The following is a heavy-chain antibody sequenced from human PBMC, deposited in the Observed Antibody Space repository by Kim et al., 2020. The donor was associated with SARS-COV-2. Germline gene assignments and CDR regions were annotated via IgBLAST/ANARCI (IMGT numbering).Heavy chain of an antibody. CDR1: GVSVGSGGFY. D-gene: IGHD1-1*01. CDR3: TRQSVTGGDCFDL. V-gene: IGHV4-31*03. J-gene: IGHJ5*02. Sequence: SETLSLTCSVSGVSVGSGGFYWTWIRQHPVRGLEWIGFISFSGSTHYNPSLKSRVMISKDTSRNQLSLKLTSVTAADTAVYYCTRQSVTGGDCFDLWGQGTLVTVPS. CDR2: ISFSGST.